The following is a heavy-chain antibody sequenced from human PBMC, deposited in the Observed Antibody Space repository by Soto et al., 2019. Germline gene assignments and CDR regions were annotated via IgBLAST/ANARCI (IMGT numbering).Heavy chain of an antibody. J-gene: IGHJ4*02. D-gene: IGHD2-15*01. Sequence: EVQLLESGGGLVQPGGSLRLSCAASGFTFSNFAMSWVRQAPGKGLEWVSAITGSTGGSYYADSVKGRFTISRDNSKNTLYLQMNSLRAEDTAVYYCAKRVPGWYYVDYWGQGTLVTVSS. CDR1: GFTFSNFA. V-gene: IGHV3-23*01. CDR3: AKRVPGWYYVDY. CDR2: ITGSTGGS.